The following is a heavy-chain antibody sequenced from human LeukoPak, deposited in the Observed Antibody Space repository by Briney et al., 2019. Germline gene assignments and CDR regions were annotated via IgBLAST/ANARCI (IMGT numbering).Heavy chain of an antibody. CDR3: ASPRSGYRYTFDY. D-gene: IGHD3-22*01. CDR2: ISTSGST. CDR1: AASISNYY. V-gene: IGHV4-4*09. J-gene: IGHJ4*02. Sequence: SETLSLTCAVSAASISNYYWSWIRQAPGKGLEWIGYISTSGSTNYDPSLKSRVSISLDTSKNRFSLNLNFVTAADTAVYYCASPRSGYRYTFDYWGQGALVTVSS.